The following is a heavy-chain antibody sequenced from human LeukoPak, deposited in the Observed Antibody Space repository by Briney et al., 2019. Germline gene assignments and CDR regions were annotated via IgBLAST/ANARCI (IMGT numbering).Heavy chain of an antibody. J-gene: IGHJ6*03. Sequence: GGSLRLSCAASGFTFSSYAMYWVRQAPGKGLEWVAVISYDGSNRYYADSVKGRFTISRDNSKNTLYLQMNSLRAEDTAVYYRARRGSEDYYYYMDVWGKGTTVTVSS. D-gene: IGHD3-16*01. CDR3: ARRGSEDYYYYMDV. V-gene: IGHV3-30-3*01. CDR1: GFTFSSYA. CDR2: ISYDGSNR.